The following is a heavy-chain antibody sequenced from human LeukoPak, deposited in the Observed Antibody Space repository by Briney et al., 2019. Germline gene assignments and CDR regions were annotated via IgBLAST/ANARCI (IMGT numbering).Heavy chain of an antibody. CDR3: ARHSGSGSLSRPFDP. J-gene: IGHJ5*02. CDR1: GDSVTSGGFY. V-gene: IGHV4-39*02. D-gene: IGHD3-10*01. Sequence: SETLSLTCTVSGDSVTSGGFYWAWLRQPPGRGLEWIATVYYTGSTYYNPSLNSRVTISIDTSKNHFSLKLRSVVAPGTAVYYCARHSGSGSLSRPFDPRGQGTLVTVSS. CDR2: VYYTGST.